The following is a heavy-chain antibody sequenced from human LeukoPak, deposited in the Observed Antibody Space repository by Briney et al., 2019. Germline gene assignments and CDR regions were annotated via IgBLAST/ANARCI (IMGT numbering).Heavy chain of an antibody. D-gene: IGHD1-26*01. CDR3: VRRTSGSYSDY. V-gene: IGHV4-30-4*01. CDR1: GGSISSGDYY. J-gene: IGHJ4*02. CDR2: IYYSGST. Sequence: PSETLSLTCTVSGGSISSGDYYWSWIRQPPGKGLEWIGYIYYSGSTYYNPSLKSRVTISVDTSKNQFSLKLSSVAAADTAVYYCVRRTSGSYSDYWGQGTLVTVSS.